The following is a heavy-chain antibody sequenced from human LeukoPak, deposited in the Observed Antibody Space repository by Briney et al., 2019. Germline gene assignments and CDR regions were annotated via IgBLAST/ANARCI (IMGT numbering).Heavy chain of an antibody. CDR2: ISGSGGST. CDR1: GFTFSSYA. J-gene: IGHJ4*02. D-gene: IGHD6-13*01. V-gene: IGHV3-23*01. CDR3: ANTLYSSSWPYYFDY. Sequence: GGSLRLSCAASGFTFSSYAMSWVRQAPGKGLECVSAISGSGGSTYYADSVKGRFTISRDNSKNTLYLQMNSLRAEDTAVYYCANTLYSSSWPYYFDYWGQGTLVTVSS.